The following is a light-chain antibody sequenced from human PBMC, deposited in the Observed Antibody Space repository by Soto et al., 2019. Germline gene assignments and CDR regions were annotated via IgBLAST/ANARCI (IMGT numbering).Light chain of an antibody. Sequence: DIQMTQSPSSLSASVGDRVTIFWRASQGIDKYLAWSQQKPAKTPKCLIYGASSLQSGVTLKFSGSRFGTDFTLTINSLQPEDFAAYYSLKYESYPYTFGQGTKVDIK. V-gene: IGKV1-16*02. CDR2: GAS. CDR1: QGIDKY. CDR3: LKYESYPYT. J-gene: IGKJ2*01.